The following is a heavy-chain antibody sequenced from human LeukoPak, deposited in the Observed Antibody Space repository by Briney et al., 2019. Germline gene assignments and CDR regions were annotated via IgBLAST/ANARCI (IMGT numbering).Heavy chain of an antibody. V-gene: IGHV3-21*01. Sequence: PGGSLRLSCAASGFTFSSYSMNWVRQAPGKGLEWVSSISSSSSYIYYADSVKGRFTISRDNAKNSLYLQMNSLRAEDTAVYYCARARLHPWYSRAAGIDYWGQGTLVTVSS. D-gene: IGHD6-13*01. CDR3: ARARLHPWYSRAAGIDY. CDR2: ISSSSSYI. J-gene: IGHJ4*02. CDR1: GFTFSSYS.